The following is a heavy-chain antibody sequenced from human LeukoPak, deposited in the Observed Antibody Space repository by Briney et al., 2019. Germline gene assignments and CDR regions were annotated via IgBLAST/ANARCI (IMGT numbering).Heavy chain of an antibody. V-gene: IGHV1-24*01. CDR3: ATVFGKWSTGDYFDY. CDR2: FDPEDGET. D-gene: IGHD3-16*01. Sequence: GASVKVSCKVSGYTLTELSMHWVRQAPGKGLEWMGGFDPEDGETIYAHKFQGRVTMTEDTSTDTAYMELSSLRSEDTAVYYCATVFGKWSTGDYFDYWGQGTLVTVSS. J-gene: IGHJ4*02. CDR1: GYTLTELS.